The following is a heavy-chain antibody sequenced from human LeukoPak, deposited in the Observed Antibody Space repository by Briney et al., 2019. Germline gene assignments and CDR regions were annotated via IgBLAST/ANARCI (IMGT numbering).Heavy chain of an antibody. CDR2: IIPIFGTA. Sequence: SVKVSCKASGGTFSSYAISWVRQAPGQGLEWMGGIIPIFGTANYAQKFQGRVTITTDESTSTAYMELSSLRSEDTAVYYCAKEGIGAAGRRFDHWGQGTLVTVSS. V-gene: IGHV1-69*05. CDR1: GGTFSSYA. J-gene: IGHJ4*02. CDR3: AKEGIGAAGRRFDH. D-gene: IGHD6-13*01.